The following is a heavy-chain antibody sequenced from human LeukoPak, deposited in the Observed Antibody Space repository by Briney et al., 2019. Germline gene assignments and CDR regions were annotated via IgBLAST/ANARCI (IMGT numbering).Heavy chain of an antibody. Sequence: PGGSLRLSCAASGFTFSSYSMNWVRQAPGKGLEWVSSISSSSSYIYYADSVKGRFTISRDNAKNSLYLQMNSLRAEDTAVYYCARDQNNWNEKDYWGQGTLDTVSS. D-gene: IGHD1-1*01. J-gene: IGHJ4*02. CDR2: ISSSSSYI. CDR1: GFTFSSYS. V-gene: IGHV3-21*01. CDR3: ARDQNNWNEKDY.